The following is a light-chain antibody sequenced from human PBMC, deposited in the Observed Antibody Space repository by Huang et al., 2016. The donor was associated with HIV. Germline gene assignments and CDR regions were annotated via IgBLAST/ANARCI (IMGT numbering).Light chain of an antibody. J-gene: IGKJ3*01. CDR1: QSVTSN. CDR2: GAS. CDR3: QRYDNWPKFT. Sequence: EIVMTQSPATLSVSPGERATLSCRASQSVTSNVAWYQQKPGKAPRLLSYGASTRATGIPARFSGSGSGTEFTLTISSRQSEDFAVYYGQRYDNWPKFTFGPGTKVDIK. V-gene: IGKV3-15*01.